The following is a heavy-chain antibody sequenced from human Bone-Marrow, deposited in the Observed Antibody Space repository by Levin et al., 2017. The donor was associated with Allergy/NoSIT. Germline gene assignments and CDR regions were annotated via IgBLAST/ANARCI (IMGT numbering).Heavy chain of an antibody. Sequence: GGSLRLSCAASGFTFSSYGMHWVRQAPGKGLEWVAVISYDGSNKYYADSVKGRFTISRDNSKNTLYLQMNSLRAEDTAVYYCAKPWFGEFQYFDYWGQGTLVTVSS. D-gene: IGHD3-10*01. CDR2: ISYDGSNK. J-gene: IGHJ4*02. CDR1: GFTFSSYG. CDR3: AKPWFGEFQYFDY. V-gene: IGHV3-30*18.